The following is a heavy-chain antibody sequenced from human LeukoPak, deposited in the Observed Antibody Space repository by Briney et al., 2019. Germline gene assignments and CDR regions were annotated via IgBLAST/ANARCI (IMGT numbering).Heavy chain of an antibody. Sequence: SETLSLTCTVSGGSISRSNYYWGWIRPPPGKGLEWVGSIYYSGSTYYNPSLKSRVTISVDTSKHQFSLNLSSVTAADTAMYYCARVRTQWGLNWFDPWGQGTLVTVSS. CDR2: IYYSGST. J-gene: IGHJ5*02. V-gene: IGHV4-39*01. D-gene: IGHD1-7*01. CDR3: ARVRTQWGLNWFDP. CDR1: GGSISRSNYY.